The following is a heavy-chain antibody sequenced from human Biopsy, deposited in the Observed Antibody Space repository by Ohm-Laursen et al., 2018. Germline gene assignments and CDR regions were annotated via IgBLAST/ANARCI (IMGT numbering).Heavy chain of an antibody. V-gene: IGHV4-34*01. CDR1: GGSFSGYY. J-gene: IGHJ5*02. CDR3: ARGTNCYGSGRNRHWFDP. D-gene: IGHD3-10*01. CDR2: INDSGRT. Sequence: GTLSLTCGVYGGSFSGYYCSWIRQPPGKGLEWIGEINDSGRTNYNPSLRSRVTFSVDTSKNQFSLKLSSVTAADTAVYYCARGTNCYGSGRNRHWFDPWGQGTQVTVSS.